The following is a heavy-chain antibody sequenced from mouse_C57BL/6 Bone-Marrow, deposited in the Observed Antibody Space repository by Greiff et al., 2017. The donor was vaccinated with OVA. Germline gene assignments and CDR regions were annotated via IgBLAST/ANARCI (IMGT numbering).Heavy chain of an antibody. CDR1: GFTFSNYW. J-gene: IGHJ2*01. CDR2: IRLKSDNYAT. Sequence: EVMLVESGGGLVQPGGSLKLSCVASGFTFSNYWMTWVRQSPEKGLEWVAQIRLKSDNYATHYAESVKGRFTISRDESKSSVYLQMNNLRAEDTGIYYCTDLYYFDDWGQGTTLTVSS. CDR3: TDLYYFDD. V-gene: IGHV6-3*01.